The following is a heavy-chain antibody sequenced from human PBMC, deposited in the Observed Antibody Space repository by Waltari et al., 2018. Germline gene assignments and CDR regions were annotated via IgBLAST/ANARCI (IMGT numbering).Heavy chain of an antibody. Sequence: QVQLVESGGGVVQPGRSLRLSCAASGFTFSSYGMHWVRQAPGQGREWVAVISYDGSNKYYADSVKGRFTISRDNSKNTLYLQMNSLRAEDTAVYYCARTSVLRFLEWLPDYYGMDVWGQGTTVTVSS. D-gene: IGHD3-3*01. CDR3: ARTSVLRFLEWLPDYYGMDV. CDR1: GFTFSSYG. V-gene: IGHV3-30*03. CDR2: ISYDGSNK. J-gene: IGHJ6*02.